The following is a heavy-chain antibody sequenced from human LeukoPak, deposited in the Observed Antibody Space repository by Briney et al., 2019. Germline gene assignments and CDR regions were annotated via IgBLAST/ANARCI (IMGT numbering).Heavy chain of an antibody. J-gene: IGHJ6*03. CDR1: DDSITMYY. CDR2: IYHSGST. V-gene: IGHV4-59*12. D-gene: IGHD1-20*01. Sequence: SETLSLTCTVSDDSITMYYWTWIRQPPGKGLEWIGEIYHSGSTNYNPSLKSRVTISVDKSKNQFSLKLSSVTAADTAVYYCASTNWNYGYYYMDVWGKGTTVTVSS. CDR3: ASTNWNYGYYYMDV.